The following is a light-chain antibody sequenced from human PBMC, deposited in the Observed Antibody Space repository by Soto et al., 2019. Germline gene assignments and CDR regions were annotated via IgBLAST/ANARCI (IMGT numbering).Light chain of an antibody. J-gene: IGKJ4*01. CDR2: GAS. CDR1: QSVSSSY. CDR3: QQRNNWPPT. V-gene: IGKV3D-20*02. Sequence: EIVLTQSPGTLSLSPGERATLSCRASQSVSSSYLAWYQQKPGQAPRLLIYGASSRATGIPDGFSGSGSGTDFTLTISRLEPEDFALYFCQQRNNWPPTFGGGTKVE.